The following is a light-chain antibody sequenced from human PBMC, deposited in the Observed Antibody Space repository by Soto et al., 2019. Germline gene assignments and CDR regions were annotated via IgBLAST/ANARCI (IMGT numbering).Light chain of an antibody. CDR1: QTICSNC. J-gene: IGKJ5*01. CDR3: QQYTSSLIT. V-gene: IGKV3-20*01. CDR2: GAS. Sequence: SPDTLSLAPCQRAILPIRANQTICSNCRAWYQQKPGQTRMLLIYGASGRVTGIPDRCSGSGSGTDFTMTISRLEPEYFAVYYCQQYTSSLITCGQGTLLEV.